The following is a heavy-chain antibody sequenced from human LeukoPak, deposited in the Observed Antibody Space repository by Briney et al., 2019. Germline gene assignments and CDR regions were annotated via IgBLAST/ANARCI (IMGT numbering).Heavy chain of an antibody. D-gene: IGHD3-3*01. V-gene: IGHV3-74*01. Sequence: GGSLRLSCAASGFTFSSYWMHWVRQAPGKGLVWVSYFYGDDSGTNYADSVQGRFTISRDNAKSTLYLQMNSLRAEDTAVYYCARLRRDYYFDYWGQGTLVTVSS. CDR3: ARLRRDYYFDY. CDR1: GFTFSSYW. J-gene: IGHJ4*02. CDR2: FYGDDSGT.